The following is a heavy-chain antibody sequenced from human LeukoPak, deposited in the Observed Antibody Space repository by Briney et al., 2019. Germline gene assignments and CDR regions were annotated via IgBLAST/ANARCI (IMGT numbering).Heavy chain of an antibody. CDR3: AKNIGGFDY. D-gene: IGHD4-23*01. J-gene: IGHJ4*02. Sequence: GGSLRLSCAVSGFTFSSYGMHWVRQAPGKGLEWVSVITGSGSRTYYADSVKGRFTISRDNSRNTLFLQMNSLRAEDTAVYYCAKNIGGFDYWGQGTLVTVSS. CDR1: GFTFSSYG. V-gene: IGHV3-23*01. CDR2: ITGSGSRT.